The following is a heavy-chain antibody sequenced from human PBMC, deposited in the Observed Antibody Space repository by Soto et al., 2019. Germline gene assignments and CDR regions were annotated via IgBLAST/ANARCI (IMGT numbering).Heavy chain of an antibody. CDR1: GYTFTSYY. J-gene: IGHJ4*02. CDR3: ARDLRPRTTGTTSNYFDY. D-gene: IGHD1-1*01. CDR2: INPSGGST. V-gene: IGHV1-46*01. Sequence: ASVKVSCKASGYTFTSYYMHWVRQAPGQGLEWMGIINPSGGSTSYAQKFQGRVTMTRDTSTSIVYMELSSLRSEDTAVYYCARDLRPRTTGTTSNYFDYWGQGTLVTVSS.